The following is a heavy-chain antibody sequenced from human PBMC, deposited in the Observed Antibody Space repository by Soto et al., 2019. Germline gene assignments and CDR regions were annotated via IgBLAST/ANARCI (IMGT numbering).Heavy chain of an antibody. CDR3: ARAHYGDYGYGMDV. J-gene: IGHJ6*02. CDR1: GDSISSSY. CDR2: IYYSGST. D-gene: IGHD4-17*01. Sequence: SETLSLTCTVSGDSISSSYWSWIRQSPGKGLEWIGYIYYSGSTNYNASIKSRVTISVDTSKNQFSLKLSSVTAADTAVYYCARAHYGDYGYGMDVWGQGTTVTVSS. V-gene: IGHV4-59*01.